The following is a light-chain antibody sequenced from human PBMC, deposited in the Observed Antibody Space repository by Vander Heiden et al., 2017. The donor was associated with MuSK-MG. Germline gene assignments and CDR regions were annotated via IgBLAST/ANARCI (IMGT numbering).Light chain of an antibody. Sequence: EMVMTQSPATLSVSPGEGATLSCRASQSISSNLAWFQHKPGQAPRLLIYGASTRATGVTARFSGSGSGAEFTLTISSLQSEDFAVYYCQQYYNWQGKTFGHGTKVEI. V-gene: IGKV3-15*01. CDR1: QSISSN. J-gene: IGKJ1*01. CDR2: GAS. CDR3: QQYYNWQGKT.